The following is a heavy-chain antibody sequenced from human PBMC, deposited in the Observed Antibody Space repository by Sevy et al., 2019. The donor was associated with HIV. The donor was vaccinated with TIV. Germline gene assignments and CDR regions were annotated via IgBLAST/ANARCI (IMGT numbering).Heavy chain of an antibody. CDR1: GFSLSNYA. CDR3: AKGRIPSIGSLGPFDS. J-gene: IGHJ4*02. Sequence: GGSLRLSCAASGFSLSNYAMSWVRQAPGKGLEWISTKTGSAGVTYYGDSVKGRFTITRDKFKNTRFLQMNSLGDEDTAVYYCAKGRIPSIGSLGPFDSWGQGTLVTVSS. CDR2: KTGSAGVT. D-gene: IGHD6-6*01. V-gene: IGHV3-23*01.